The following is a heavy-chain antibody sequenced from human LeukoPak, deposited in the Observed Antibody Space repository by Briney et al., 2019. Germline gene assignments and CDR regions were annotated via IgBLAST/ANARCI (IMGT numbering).Heavy chain of an antibody. CDR1: GFTFNSYA. CDR3: GKTTTGYSSGRNPAWPVDY. D-gene: IGHD6-19*01. CDR2: IFGSGGSA. Sequence: TGGSLRLSCTASGFTFNSYAMYWVRQAPGKGLEWVSGIFGSGGSAHYADSVKGRFTISRDNSQNTVYLQMNSLRAEDTAVYYCGKTTTGYSSGRNPAWPVDYWGQGTLVTVSS. J-gene: IGHJ4*02. V-gene: IGHV3-23*01.